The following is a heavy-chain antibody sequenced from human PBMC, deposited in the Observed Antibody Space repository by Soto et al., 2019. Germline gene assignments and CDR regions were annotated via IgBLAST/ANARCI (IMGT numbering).Heavy chain of an antibody. D-gene: IGHD2-2*01. V-gene: IGHV3-21*01. J-gene: IGHJ4*02. CDR3: AREDSIIIPAVSDF. CDR1: GFTFNNYG. Sequence: GGSLRLSCVVSGFTFNNYGINWVRQAPGKGLEWVSTVSKSDYTYYSDSVKGRFTISRDNAKNSVSLQMNTLRAEDTAVYYCAREDSIIIPAVSDFWGQGTLVTVSS. CDR2: VSKSDYT.